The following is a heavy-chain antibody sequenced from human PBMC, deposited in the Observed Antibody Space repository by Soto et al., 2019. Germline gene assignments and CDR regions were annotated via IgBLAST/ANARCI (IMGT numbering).Heavy chain of an antibody. Sequence: GGPLRLSCAASGFTFSSYGMHWVRQAPGKGLEWVAVIWYDGSNKYYSTSLKTRLTISKDTSKNQVVLTMTNMDPVDTATYYCARTRCSIAAAELNWFDPWGQGTLVTVSS. D-gene: IGHD6-13*01. CDR3: ARTRCSIAAAELNWFDP. J-gene: IGHJ5*02. CDR2: IWYDGSNK. V-gene: IGHV3-33*03. CDR1: GFTFSSYG.